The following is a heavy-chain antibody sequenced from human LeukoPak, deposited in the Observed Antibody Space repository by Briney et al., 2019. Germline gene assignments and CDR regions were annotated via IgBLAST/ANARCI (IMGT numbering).Heavy chain of an antibody. D-gene: IGHD6-13*01. Sequence: GSLRLSCAASGFTFSSYGMHWVRQAPGKGLEWVAFIRYDGNNKYYAEFVKGRFTISRDNSENTLYLQMNSLRPEDTAVYYCAKDGRTPFQQLNNWGQGTLVTVSS. J-gene: IGHJ4*02. CDR2: IRYDGNNK. V-gene: IGHV3-30*02. CDR3: AKDGRTPFQQLNN. CDR1: GFTFSSYG.